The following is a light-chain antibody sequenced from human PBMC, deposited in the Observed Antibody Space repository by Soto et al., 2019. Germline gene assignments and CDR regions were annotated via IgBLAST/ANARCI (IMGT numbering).Light chain of an antibody. CDR3: SSYSGTNYHYV. CDR2: EVS. J-gene: IGLJ1*01. Sequence: QSVLTQPPSASGSFGQSVTISCTGTSSNFGGYNYVSWYQQHPGKAPKLMIYEVSERPSGVPDRFSGSKSGSTASLTVSGLQADDEADYYCSSYSGTNYHYVFGTGTKVTVL. V-gene: IGLV2-8*01. CDR1: SSNFGGYNY.